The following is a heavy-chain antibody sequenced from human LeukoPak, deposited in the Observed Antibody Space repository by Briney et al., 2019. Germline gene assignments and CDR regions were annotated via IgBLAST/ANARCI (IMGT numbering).Heavy chain of an antibody. CDR1: GYSFTSYW. D-gene: IGHD3-3*01. CDR2: IYPGDSDT. V-gene: IGHV5-51*01. CDR3: ARPKDVLRFLEWYFDY. Sequence: GESLQISCKGSGYSFTSYWIGWVRQMPGKGLEWMGIIYPGDSDTRYSPSFQGQVTISADKSISTAYLQWSSLKASDTAMYYCARPKDVLRFLEWYFDYWGQGTLVTVSS. J-gene: IGHJ4*02.